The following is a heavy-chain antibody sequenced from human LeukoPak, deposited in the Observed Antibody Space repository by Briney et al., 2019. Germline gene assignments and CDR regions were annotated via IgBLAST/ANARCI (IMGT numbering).Heavy chain of an antibody. CDR2: ISGSGGST. V-gene: IGHV3-23*01. Sequence: SGGSLRLSCAASGFTFSSYAMSWVRQAPGKGLEWASAISGSGGSTYYADSVKGRFTISRDNSKNTLYLQMNSLRAEDTAVYYCAKVPEGEFDYWGQGTLVTVSS. J-gene: IGHJ4*02. CDR3: AKVPEGEFDY. CDR1: GFTFSSYA. D-gene: IGHD1-14*01.